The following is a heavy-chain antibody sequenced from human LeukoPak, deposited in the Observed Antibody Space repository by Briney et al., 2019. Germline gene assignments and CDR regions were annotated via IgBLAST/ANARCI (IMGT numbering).Heavy chain of an antibody. J-gene: IGHJ4*02. CDR1: GGSISSYY. CDR2: IYYSGST. V-gene: IGHV4-59*12. D-gene: IGHD6-13*01. CDR3: ASSHYSSSCFDY. Sequence: SETLSLTCTVSGGSISSYYWSWIRQPPGKGLEWIGYIYYSGSTNYNPSLKSRVTISVDTSKNQFSLKLSSVTAADTAVYYCASSHYSSSCFDYWGQGTLVTVSS.